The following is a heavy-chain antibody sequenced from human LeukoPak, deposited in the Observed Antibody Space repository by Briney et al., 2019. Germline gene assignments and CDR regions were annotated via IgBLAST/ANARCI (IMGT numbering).Heavy chain of an antibody. CDR3: ARVRKSYYYYGMDV. Sequence: SETLSLTCTVSGGSISSYYWSWIRQPPGKGLEWIGYIYYSGSTNYNPSLKSRVTMSVDTSKNQFSLKLSSVTAADTAVYYCARVRKSYYYYGMDVWGQGTTVTVSS. CDR1: GGSISSYY. D-gene: IGHD4-17*01. CDR2: IYYSGST. V-gene: IGHV4-59*12. J-gene: IGHJ6*02.